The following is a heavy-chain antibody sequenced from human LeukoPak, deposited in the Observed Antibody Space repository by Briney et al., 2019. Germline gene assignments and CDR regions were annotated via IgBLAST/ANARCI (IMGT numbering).Heavy chain of an antibody. Sequence: SETLSLTCAVSGGSISSSNWWSWVRQPPGKGLEWIGEIYHSGSTNYNPSLKSRVTISVDKSKNQFSLKLSSVTAADTAVYYCARDRAAAGTGWFDPWGQGTLVTVSS. CDR3: ARDRAAAGTGWFDP. D-gene: IGHD6-13*01. J-gene: IGHJ5*02. V-gene: IGHV4-4*02. CDR1: GGSISSSNW. CDR2: IYHSGST.